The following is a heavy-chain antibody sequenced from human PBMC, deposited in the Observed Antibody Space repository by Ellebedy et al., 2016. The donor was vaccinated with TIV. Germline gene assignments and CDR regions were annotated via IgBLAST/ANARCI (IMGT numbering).Heavy chain of an antibody. CDR1: GFTFSSYA. Sequence: GESLKISXAASGFTFSSYAMSWVRQAPGKGLEYVSAISSNGGSTYYADSVKGRFTISRDNSKNTLYLQMSSLRAEDTAVYYCVWYSSGWAFDYWGQGTLVTVSS. J-gene: IGHJ4*02. CDR3: VWYSSGWAFDY. D-gene: IGHD6-19*01. V-gene: IGHV3-64D*06. CDR2: ISSNGGST.